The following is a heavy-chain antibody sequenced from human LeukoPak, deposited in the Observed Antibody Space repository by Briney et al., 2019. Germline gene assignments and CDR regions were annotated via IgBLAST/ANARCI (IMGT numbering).Heavy chain of an antibody. CDR3: AKTPYYYDSSGFDP. J-gene: IGHJ5*02. D-gene: IGHD3-22*01. V-gene: IGHV3-23*01. CDR1: GFTFSSYA. Sequence: GGSLRLSCAATGFTFSSYAMSWVRQAPGKGLEWVSAISGSGGSTYYADSVKGRFTISRDNSKNTLYLQMNSLRAEDTAVYYCAKTPYYYDSSGFDPWGQGTLVTVSS. CDR2: ISGSGGST.